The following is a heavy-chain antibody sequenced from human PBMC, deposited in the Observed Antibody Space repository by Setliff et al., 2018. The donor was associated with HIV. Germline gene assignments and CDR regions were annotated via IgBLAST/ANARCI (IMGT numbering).Heavy chain of an antibody. V-gene: IGHV5-51*01. CDR3: TRHPLRPGIAGYFYFVDV. CDR2: IFPRDSET. Sequence: GESLKISCKDSGYSFPNDWIGWVRQKPGKGLEWVAIIFPRDSETRYSPSFEGQVTISVDRSLNTVYLQWSRLRASDSAIYYCTRHPLRPGIAGYFYFVDVWGTGATVTVSS. D-gene: IGHD3-9*01. CDR1: GYSFPNDW. J-gene: IGHJ6*03.